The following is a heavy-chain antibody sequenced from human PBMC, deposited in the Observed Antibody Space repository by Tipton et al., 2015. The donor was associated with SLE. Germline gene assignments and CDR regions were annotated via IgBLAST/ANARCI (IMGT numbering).Heavy chain of an antibody. CDR2: ISKDGSKK. CDR3: ARDRREAYVASLNSTCFDP. V-gene: IGHV3-30*04. Sequence: SLRLSCAASGFTFSSHAIHWIRQAPGKGLEWVAVISKDGSKKFLGDSVKGRFLISRDNSKNTVDLQFNTLRLEDTAIYYCARDRREAYVASLNSTCFDPWGQGTLVILS. CDR1: GFTFSSHA. J-gene: IGHJ5*02. D-gene: IGHD2-15*01.